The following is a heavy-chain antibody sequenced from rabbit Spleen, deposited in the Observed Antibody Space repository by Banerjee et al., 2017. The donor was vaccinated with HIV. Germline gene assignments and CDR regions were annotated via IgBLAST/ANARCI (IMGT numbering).Heavy chain of an antibody. V-gene: IGHV1S7*01. D-gene: IGHD1-1*01. CDR3: ARNLYWGSDL. CDR1: GIDFTKYY. Sequence: QLTETGGGLVQPGGSLTLSCKASGIDFTKYYITWVRQAPGKGLEWIGIIYAAKGSTDYASWVNGRFTISSDNAQSTLYLQLNSLTAADTATYFCARNLYWGSDLWGPGTLVTVS. J-gene: IGHJ6*01. CDR2: IYAAKGST.